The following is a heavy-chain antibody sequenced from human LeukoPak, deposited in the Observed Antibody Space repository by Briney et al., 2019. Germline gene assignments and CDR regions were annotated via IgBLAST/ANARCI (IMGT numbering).Heavy chain of an antibody. CDR2: ISSSTSTK. D-gene: IGHD5-12*01. Sequence: PGGSLRLSCAASGFIFSNYVMNWVRQTPGKGLEWVSYISSSTSTKYYADSVEGRFTISRDNAKNSLYLQISSLRAEDTAVYYCARAGSDRNSGYDYWGQGTLVTVSS. V-gene: IGHV3-48*04. CDR3: ARAGSDRNSGYDY. CDR1: GFIFSNYV. J-gene: IGHJ4*02.